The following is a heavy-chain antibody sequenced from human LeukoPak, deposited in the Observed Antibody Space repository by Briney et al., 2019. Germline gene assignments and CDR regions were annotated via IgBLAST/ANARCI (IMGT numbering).Heavy chain of an antibody. CDR3: ARGPYDFWSGYEFYFDY. Sequence: PGGSLRLSCAASGFTFSTYSMNWVRQAPGKGLEWVSSISGSSSYIYYADSVKGRFTISRDSAKNSLYLQMNSLRAEDTAVYYCARGPYDFWSGYEFYFDYWGQGTLVTVSS. CDR1: GFTFSTYS. V-gene: IGHV3-21*01. CDR2: ISGSSSYI. J-gene: IGHJ4*02. D-gene: IGHD3-3*01.